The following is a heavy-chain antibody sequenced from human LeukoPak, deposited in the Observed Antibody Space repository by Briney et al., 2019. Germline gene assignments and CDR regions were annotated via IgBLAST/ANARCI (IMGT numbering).Heavy chain of an antibody. CDR1: GFTLSNYW. CDR2: IRQDGSER. Sequence: PGGSLRLSCAASGFTLSNYWMTWVRQAPGKGLEWVANIRQDGSERYYVDSVKGRFTISRDNAKNSVYLQMNSLRAEDTGVYYCARRYMDVWGAGTTVTVSS. CDR3: ARRYMDV. V-gene: IGHV3-7*01. J-gene: IGHJ6*03.